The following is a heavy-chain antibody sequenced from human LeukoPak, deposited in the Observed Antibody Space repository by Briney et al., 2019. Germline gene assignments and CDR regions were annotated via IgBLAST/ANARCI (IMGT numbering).Heavy chain of an antibody. Sequence: SETLSLNCTVYSSTNTRYSWNWLRQPPGQELEWIGYISSGGSTNYNPSLKSRVTISIDTSKNQLTLKLTADTSADTAGYYCARGDDYKSTLFHYWGQGTLVTVSS. CDR3: ARGDDYKSTLFHY. CDR2: ISSGGST. J-gene: IGHJ4*02. CDR1: SSTNTRYS. V-gene: IGHV4-59*01. D-gene: IGHD5-12*01.